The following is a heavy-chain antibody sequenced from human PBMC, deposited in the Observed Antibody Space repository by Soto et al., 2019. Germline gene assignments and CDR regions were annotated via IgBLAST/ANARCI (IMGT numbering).Heavy chain of an antibody. CDR3: AKDSCSRTSVYCPQFDP. J-gene: IGHJ5*02. Sequence: GSLRLAGGASEFTFRNDPMPRVRQAADKGLEWVAVIWSDGSEKYYGASVKGEVTISRDNFKNTVSLQMKSLRAEDTAPYCCAKDSCSRTSVYCPQFDPWGQGTLVTVSS. V-gene: IGHV3-33*06. D-gene: IGHD2-2*01. CDR2: IWSDGSEK. CDR1: EFTFRNDP.